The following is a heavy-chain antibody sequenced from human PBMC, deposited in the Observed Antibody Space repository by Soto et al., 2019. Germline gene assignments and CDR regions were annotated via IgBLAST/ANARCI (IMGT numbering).Heavy chain of an antibody. CDR3: ARGNRRRVVDLWFDP. V-gene: IGHV3-74*01. J-gene: IGHJ5*02. CDR2: IKRDGSTT. CDR1: GFTFSDYW. D-gene: IGHD2-15*01. Sequence: PGGSLRLSCAASGFTFSDYWMHWVRQAPGKGLEWVSRIKRDGSTTNYADSVKGRFTISRDNAKNTLYLQMNSLRAEDTAVYYCARGNRRRVVDLWFDPWGQGTLVTVSS.